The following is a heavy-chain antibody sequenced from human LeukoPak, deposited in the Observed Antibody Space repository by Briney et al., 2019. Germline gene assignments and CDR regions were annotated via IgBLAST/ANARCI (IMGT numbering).Heavy chain of an antibody. CDR2: SSGSGSSR. CDR1: GFTFSSYA. CDR3: AKSGIAAAGTFRSYYYYGMDV. J-gene: IGHJ6*04. Sequence: GGSLRLSCAASGFTFSSYAMNWVRQAPGKGLEWVSASSGSGSSRYYADSVKGRFTISRDNSKNTLYLQMNSLRAEDSAVYCCAKSGIAAAGTFRSYYYYGMDVWGKGTTVTVSS. D-gene: IGHD6-13*01. V-gene: IGHV3-23*01.